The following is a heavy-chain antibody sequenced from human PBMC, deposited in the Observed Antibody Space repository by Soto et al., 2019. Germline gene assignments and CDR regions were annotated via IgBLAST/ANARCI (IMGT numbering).Heavy chain of an antibody. CDR3: ARDQYSGSYGPYYYGMDV. D-gene: IGHD1-26*01. CDR2: IIPILGIA. J-gene: IGHJ6*02. V-gene: IGHV1-69*08. Sequence: QVQLVQSGAEVKNPGSSVKVSCKASGGTFSSYTISWVRQAPGQGLEWMGRIIPILGIANYAQKFQGRVTITADKSTSTAYMELSSLRSEDTAVYYCARDQYSGSYGPYYYGMDVWGQGTTVTVSS. CDR1: GGTFSSYT.